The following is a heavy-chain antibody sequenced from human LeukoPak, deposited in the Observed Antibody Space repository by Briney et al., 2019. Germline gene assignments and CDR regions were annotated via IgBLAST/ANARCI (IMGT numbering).Heavy chain of an antibody. CDR2: ISSSSSTI. V-gene: IGHV3-48*02. J-gene: IGHJ4*02. D-gene: IGHD6-13*01. Sequence: AGSLRLSCAASGFTCSSYSMNWVRQAPGKGREGVSYISSSSSTIYYADSVKGRFTISRDNAKNSLYLQMNSLRDEDTAVYYCVFQVVRFSPFDYWGQGTLVTVSS. CDR3: VFQVVRFSPFDY. CDR1: GFTCSSYS.